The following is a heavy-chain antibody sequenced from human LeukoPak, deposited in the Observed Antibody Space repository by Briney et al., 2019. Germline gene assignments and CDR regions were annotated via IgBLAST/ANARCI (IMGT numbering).Heavy chain of an antibody. CDR2: IYYSGST. D-gene: IGHD4-17*01. CDR1: GGSISSGGYY. Sequence: SQTLSLTCTASGGSISSGGYYWSWIRQHPGKGLEWIGYIYYSGSTYYNPSLKSRVTISVDTSKNQFSLKLSSVTAADTAVYYCVTREDGDGIDYWGQGTLVTVSS. J-gene: IGHJ4*02. V-gene: IGHV4-31*03. CDR3: VTREDGDGIDY.